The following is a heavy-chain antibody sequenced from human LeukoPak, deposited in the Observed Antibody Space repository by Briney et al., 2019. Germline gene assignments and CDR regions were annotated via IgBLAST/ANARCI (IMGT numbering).Heavy chain of an antibody. D-gene: IGHD3-9*01. Sequence: GGSLILSCAASGFAFSNNWMHWVRQAPGKGLLWVSRINSDGSSTSYADSVKARFTISRDNAKNTLYLQMNSLRAEDTAVYYCASSDWYAAFDIWGQGTMVTVSS. V-gene: IGHV3-74*01. CDR1: GFAFSNNW. CDR2: INSDGSST. CDR3: ASSDWYAAFDI. J-gene: IGHJ3*02.